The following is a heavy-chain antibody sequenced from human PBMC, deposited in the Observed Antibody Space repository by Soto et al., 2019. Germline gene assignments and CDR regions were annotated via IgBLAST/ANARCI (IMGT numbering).Heavy chain of an antibody. D-gene: IGHD1-26*01. Sequence: QVQLMESGGGVVQPGRSLRLSCAASGFTFNTYAMHWVRQAPGKGLEWVAGITADGTEQYYADSVKGRFTISRDNSKNTLYLQMKSLGLEDMSTYHCAKRGILGAQGMAYVDLWGRGTLVTVSS. CDR2: ITADGTEQ. CDR1: GFTFNTYA. CDR3: AKRGILGAQGMAYVDL. J-gene: IGHJ2*01. V-gene: IGHV3-30*18.